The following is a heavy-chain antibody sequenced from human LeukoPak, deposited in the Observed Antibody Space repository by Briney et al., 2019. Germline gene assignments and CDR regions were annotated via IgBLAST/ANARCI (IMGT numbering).Heavy chain of an antibody. CDR1: GGSISSSSYY. D-gene: IGHD3-22*01. CDR3: ARDKSTIVASHDAFDI. CDR2: IYCSGST. V-gene: IGHV4-39*07. J-gene: IGHJ3*02. Sequence: WETLSLTCTVSGGSISSSSYYWGWIRQPPGKGLEWIGSIYCSGSTYYNPSLKSRVTISVDTSKNQFSLKLSSVTAADTAVYYCARDKSTIVASHDAFDIWGQGTMVTVSS.